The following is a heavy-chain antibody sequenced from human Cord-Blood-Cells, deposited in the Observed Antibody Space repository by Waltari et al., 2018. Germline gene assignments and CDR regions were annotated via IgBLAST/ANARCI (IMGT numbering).Heavy chain of an antibody. Sequence: QVQLQESGPGLVKPSETLSLTCTVSGGSISSYYWSWIRQPPGKGLGWIGYIYYSRSTTSNPSLQSLVTISVDTSKNQCSLKLSSVTAADTAVYYCARHAYYRFYNWQTGHAFDIWGQGTMVTVSS. V-gene: IGHV4-59*08. D-gene: IGHD1-1*01. CDR2: IYYSRST. CDR1: GGSISSYY. CDR3: ARHAYYRFYNWQTGHAFDI. J-gene: IGHJ3*02.